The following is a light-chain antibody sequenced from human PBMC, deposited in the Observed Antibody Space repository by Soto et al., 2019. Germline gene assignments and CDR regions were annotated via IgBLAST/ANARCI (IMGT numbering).Light chain of an antibody. Sequence: AIRMTQSPSSLSASTGDRVTITCRASQGISSYLAWYQQKPGKAPKLLIYAASTLRSGVPSRFSGSGSGTDFTLTISCLQSEDFATYYCQQYYSYPRTFGQGTKVDI. J-gene: IGKJ1*01. CDR3: QQYYSYPRT. CDR1: QGISSY. V-gene: IGKV1-8*01. CDR2: AAS.